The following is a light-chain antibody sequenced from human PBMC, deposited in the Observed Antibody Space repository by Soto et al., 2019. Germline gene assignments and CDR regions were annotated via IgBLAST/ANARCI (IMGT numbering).Light chain of an antibody. CDR2: DNN. CDR3: GTWDSSLSAYV. V-gene: IGLV1-51*01. Sequence: QSVLRQPPSVSAAPGQKVTFSCSGSSSNIGNNYVSWYQQLPGTAPKLLIYDNNKRPSGIPDRFSGSKSGTSATLGITGLQTGDEADYYCGTWDSSLSAYVFGTGA. J-gene: IGLJ1*01. CDR1: SSNIGNNY.